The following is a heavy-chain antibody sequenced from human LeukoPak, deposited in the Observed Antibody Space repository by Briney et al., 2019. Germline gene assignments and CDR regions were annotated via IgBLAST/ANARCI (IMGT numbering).Heavy chain of an antibody. CDR1: GGSISSHY. J-gene: IGHJ4*02. D-gene: IGHD5-24*01. Sequence: SETLSLTCTVSGGSISSHYWSWIRQPPGKGLEWIGYIYYSGSTNYNPSLKSRVTISVDTSKNQFSLKLSSVTAADTAVYYCARLRRDGYNLDYWGQGTLVTVSS. V-gene: IGHV4-59*11. CDR2: IYYSGST. CDR3: ARLRRDGYNLDY.